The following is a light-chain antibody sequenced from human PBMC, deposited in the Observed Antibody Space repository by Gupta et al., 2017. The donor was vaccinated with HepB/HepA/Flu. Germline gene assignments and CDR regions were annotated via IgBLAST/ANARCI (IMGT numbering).Light chain of an antibody. V-gene: IGKV1-5*03. CDR3: QQYNGFSTRT. Sequence: DTQMTQSPSTLSASVGDRVTITCRASLSISTWLAWYQQKPGEAPKLLIYQASTLVSGVPSRFSGSGSGTQFTLTISGLQPDDFATYYCQQYNGFSTRTFGQGTKVEIK. CDR1: LSISTW. J-gene: IGKJ1*01. CDR2: QAS.